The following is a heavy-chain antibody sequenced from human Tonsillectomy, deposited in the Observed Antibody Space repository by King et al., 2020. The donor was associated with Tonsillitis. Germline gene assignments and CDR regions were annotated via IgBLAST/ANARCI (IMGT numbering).Heavy chain of an antibody. CDR2: ISYDGSSK. V-gene: IGHV3-30*04. CDR1: GFTFISYG. J-gene: IGHJ6*02. Sequence: VQLVESGGGVVQPGRSLRLSCAASGFTFISYGIHWVRQAPGKGLEWVALISYDGSSKYYADSVTGRVTISRDNSKNTLYLQMNSLSGEDTAGYYCARGHLEYCISPSCYVEYGLDVWGQGTTVTVSS. D-gene: IGHD2-2*01. CDR3: ARGHLEYCISPSCYVEYGLDV.